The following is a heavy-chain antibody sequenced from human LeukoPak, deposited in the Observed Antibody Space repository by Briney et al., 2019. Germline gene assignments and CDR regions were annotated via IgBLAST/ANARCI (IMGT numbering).Heavy chain of an antibody. CDR1: GGSFSGYY. CDR2: INHSGST. J-gene: IGHJ4*02. V-gene: IGHV4-34*01. D-gene: IGHD3-9*01. CDR3: ASGAGDYDILTGYSAPYYFDY. Sequence: SETLSLTCAVYGGSFSGYYWSWIRQPPGKGLEWIGEINHSGSTNYNPSLKSRVTISVDTSKNQFSLKLSSVTAADTAVYYCASGAGDYDILTGYSAPYYFDYWGQGTLVTVSS.